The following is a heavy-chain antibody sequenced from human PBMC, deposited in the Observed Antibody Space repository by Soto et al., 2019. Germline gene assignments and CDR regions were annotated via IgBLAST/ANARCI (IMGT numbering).Heavy chain of an antibody. CDR3: AKMMGHYYYYGMDV. V-gene: IGHV3-23*01. D-gene: IGHD3-16*01. CDR2: ISGSGGSA. J-gene: IGHJ6*02. Sequence: GGSLRLSCAASGFTFSIYAMSWVRQAPGRGLEWVSTISGSGGSAYYADSVKGRFTISRDNSKNTVYLQMNSLRAEDTTVYYCAKMMGHYYYYGMDVWGQGTTVTVSS. CDR1: GFTFSIYA.